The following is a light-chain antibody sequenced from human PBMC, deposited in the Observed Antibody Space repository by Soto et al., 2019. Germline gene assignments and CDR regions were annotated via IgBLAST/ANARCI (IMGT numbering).Light chain of an antibody. V-gene: IGKV3-20*01. Sequence: EIVLTQSPGTLSLSPGERATLSCRASQSINSRYLAWYQQKPGQAPRLLFYGASSRATGIPDRFSGSGSGKEFTLTISRLEPEDFAVYYCQQFGSSPGFTFGPGTKVDIK. CDR2: GAS. J-gene: IGKJ3*01. CDR1: QSINSRY. CDR3: QQFGSSPGFT.